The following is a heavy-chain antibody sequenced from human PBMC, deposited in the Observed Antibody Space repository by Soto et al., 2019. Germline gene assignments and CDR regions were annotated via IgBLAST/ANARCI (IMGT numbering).Heavy chain of an antibody. CDR1: GFTFSSYA. V-gene: IGHV3-23*01. J-gene: IGHJ3*02. CDR2: ISGSGGST. Sequence: GGSLRLSCAASGFTFSSYAMSWVRQAPGKGLDWVSAISGSGGSTYKADSVKGRFPISRDNSKNTLYLQMNSLRAEDTAVYSCAKDRGCSSNSGYYDAFDIWGQGTMVTVSS. D-gene: IGHD2-2*01. CDR3: AKDRGCSSNSGYYDAFDI.